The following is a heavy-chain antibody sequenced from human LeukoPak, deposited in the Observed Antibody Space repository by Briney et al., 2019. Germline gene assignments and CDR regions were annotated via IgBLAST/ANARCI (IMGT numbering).Heavy chain of an antibody. V-gene: IGHV4-39*01. CDR1: GGSISSSSYY. Sequence: PSETLSLTCTVSGGSISSSSYYWGWIRQPPGKGLEWIGSIYYSGSTYYNPSLKSRVTISVDTSKNQFSLKLSSVTAADTAVYYCARGNPLLWFGEPARNYFDYWGQGTLVTVSS. D-gene: IGHD3-10*01. J-gene: IGHJ4*02. CDR2: IYYSGST. CDR3: ARGNPLLWFGEPARNYFDY.